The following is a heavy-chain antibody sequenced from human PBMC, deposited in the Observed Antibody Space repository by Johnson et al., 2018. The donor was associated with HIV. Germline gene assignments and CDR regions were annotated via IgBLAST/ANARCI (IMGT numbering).Heavy chain of an antibody. CDR1: GFTFDDYG. CDR2: IKSKIDGGTT. V-gene: IGHV3-15*01. Sequence: VQLVEFGGGVVRPGGSLRLSCAASGFTFDDYGMSWVRQAPGKGLEWVGRIKSKIDGGTTDYAAPVKGRFTISRDDSKNTLYLQMNSLIAEDTAVYYCARGSEWELLPNDAFDIWGQGTMVTVSS. D-gene: IGHD1-26*01. CDR3: ARGSEWELLPNDAFDI. J-gene: IGHJ3*02.